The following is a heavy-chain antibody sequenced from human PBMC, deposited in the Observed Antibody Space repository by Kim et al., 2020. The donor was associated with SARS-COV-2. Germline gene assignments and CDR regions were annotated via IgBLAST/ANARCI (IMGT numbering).Heavy chain of an antibody. Sequence: GGSLRLSCAASGFTFSSYEMNWVRQAPWKGLEWVSSIRILFSPIESSDSVKGRFTISRDNAKNSLYLQMNRLRAEVTAVYYCARTPARITMIVGRGWFDPWGQGTLVTVSS. D-gene: IGHD3-22*01. V-gene: IGHV3-48*03. CDR3: ARTPARITMIVGRGWFDP. J-gene: IGHJ5*02. CDR1: GFTFSSYE. CDR2: IRILFSPI.